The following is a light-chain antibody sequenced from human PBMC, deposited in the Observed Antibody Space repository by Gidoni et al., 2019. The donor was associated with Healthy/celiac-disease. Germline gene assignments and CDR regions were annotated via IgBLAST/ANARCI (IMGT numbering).Light chain of an antibody. CDR2: AAS. V-gene: IGKV1-39*01. Sequence: DIQITQSPSSLSASVGDRVTITCRASQSISSYLNWCQQKPGKAPKLLIYAASKLQSGVPSRFSGSGSGTDFTLTISSLQPEDFATYYCQQSYSTPFTFGPGTKVDIK. CDR3: QQSYSTPFT. CDR1: QSISSY. J-gene: IGKJ3*01.